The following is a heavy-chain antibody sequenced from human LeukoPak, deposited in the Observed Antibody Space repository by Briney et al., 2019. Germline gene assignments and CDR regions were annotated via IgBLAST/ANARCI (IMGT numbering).Heavy chain of an antibody. CDR1: GYTFTGYY. CDR3: ARGPTYGSGSYYRPYYFDY. V-gene: IGHV1-2*02. CDR2: INPNSGGT. Sequence: ASVKVSCKASGYTFTGYYMHWVRQAPGQGLEWMGWINPNSGGTNYAQKFQGRVTMTRNTSISTAYMELSSLRSEDTAVYYCARGPTYGSGSYYRPYYFDYWGQGTLVTVSS. D-gene: IGHD3-10*01. J-gene: IGHJ4*02.